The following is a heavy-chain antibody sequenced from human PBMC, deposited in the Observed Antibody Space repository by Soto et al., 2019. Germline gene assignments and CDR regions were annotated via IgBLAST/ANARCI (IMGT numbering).Heavy chain of an antibody. CDR1: GFTFSSYW. CDR2: IKQDGSEK. D-gene: IGHD4-4*01. Sequence: GGSLRLSCAASGFTFSSYWMSWVRQAPGKGLEWVANIKQDGSEKYYVDSVKGRFTISRDNAKNSLYLQMNNLRAEDTAVYYCARGLNDYSKLCFDYWGQGTLVTVSS. CDR3: ARGLNDYSKLCFDY. J-gene: IGHJ4*02. V-gene: IGHV3-7*01.